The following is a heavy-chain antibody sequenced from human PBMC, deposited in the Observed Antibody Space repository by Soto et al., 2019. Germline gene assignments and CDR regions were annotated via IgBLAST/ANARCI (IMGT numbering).Heavy chain of an antibody. CDR2: IYHTGSI. V-gene: IGHV4-59*11. D-gene: IGHD6-13*01. J-gene: IGHJ5*02. Sequence: PSETLSLTCTVSGVSMSGHFWNWIRQTPGRGLEWIGYIYHTGSIQYNPSLKSRVTMSIDTSKSQFSLKLKSVTAADTATYYCARGIAAADVGRWFDPWGQGTRVIVSS. CDR1: GVSMSGHF. CDR3: ARGIAAADVGRWFDP.